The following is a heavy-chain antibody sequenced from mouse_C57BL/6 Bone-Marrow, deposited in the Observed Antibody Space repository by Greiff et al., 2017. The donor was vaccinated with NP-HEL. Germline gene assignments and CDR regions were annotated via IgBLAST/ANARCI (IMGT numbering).Heavy chain of an antibody. CDR2: INPSNGGT. D-gene: IGHD2-2*01. CDR1: GYTFTSYW. CDR3: ASPSFYGYDSY. J-gene: IGHJ2*01. V-gene: IGHV1-53*01. Sequence: VQLQQPGTELVKPGASVTLSCKASGYTFTSYWMHWVKQRPGQGLEWIGNINPSNGGTNYNAKFKSKATLTVDNSSSTAYMQRSSLTSEDSAVYDCASPSFYGYDSYWGQGTTLTVSS.